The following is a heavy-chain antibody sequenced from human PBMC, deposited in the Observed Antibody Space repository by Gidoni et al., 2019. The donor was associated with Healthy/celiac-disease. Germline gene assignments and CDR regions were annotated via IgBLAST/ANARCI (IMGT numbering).Heavy chain of an antibody. CDR1: GFTFRSES. CDR2: ISSSSSTI. CDR3: ARDTYTGWPTVVTPHFDY. V-gene: IGHV3-48*01. J-gene: IGHJ4*02. D-gene: IGHD4-17*01. Sequence: EVQLVESGGGLVQPGGSLRLSCAASGFTFRSESMNWVRQAPGQGLEWVSYISSSSSTIYYADSVKGRFTISRDNAKNSLYLQMNSLRAEDTAVYYCARDTYTGWPTVVTPHFDYWGQGTLVTVSS.